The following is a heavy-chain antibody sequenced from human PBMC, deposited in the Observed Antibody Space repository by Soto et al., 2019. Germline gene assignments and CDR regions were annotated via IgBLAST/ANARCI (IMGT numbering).Heavy chain of an antibody. V-gene: IGHV4-31*03. CDR1: GGSISSGGYY. D-gene: IGHD3-3*01. J-gene: IGHJ5*02. Sequence: QVQLQESGPGLVKPSQTLSLTCPVSGGSISSGGYYWSWIRQHPGKGLEWIGYIYYSGSTYYNPSLKSRVTISVDTSKNQFSLKLSSVTAADTAVYYCARGITIFGVVIQPFDPWGQGTLVTVSS. CDR2: IYYSGST. CDR3: ARGITIFGVVIQPFDP.